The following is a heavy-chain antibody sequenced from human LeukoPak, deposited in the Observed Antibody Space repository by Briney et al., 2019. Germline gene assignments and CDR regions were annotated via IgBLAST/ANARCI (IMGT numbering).Heavy chain of an antibody. CDR3: ARDYDGDYSFDY. D-gene: IGHD4-17*01. J-gene: IGHJ4*02. V-gene: IGHV1-69*04. CDR1: VCTFTSYA. CDR2: ISPILGIA. Sequence: ASVNVSFMASVCTFTSYAISWVRQAPGQGLEWMGRISPILGIANYAQKFQGRVTITADKSTSTAYMELSSLRSEDTAVYYCARDYDGDYSFDYWGQGTLVTVSS.